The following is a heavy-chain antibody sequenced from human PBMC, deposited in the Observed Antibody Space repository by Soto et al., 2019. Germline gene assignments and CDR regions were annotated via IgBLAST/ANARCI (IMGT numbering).Heavy chain of an antibody. Sequence: AASVKVSCKAFGYTFNAFYMHWLRQAPGQGLEWMGVINPSGDGTSYAQKFQGRVTMTRDTSTSTVYMELSSLRSEDTAVYYCARVALGYDYADVWGQGTTVTVSS. V-gene: IGHV1-46*02. CDR3: ARVALGYDYADV. J-gene: IGHJ6*02. CDR2: INPSGDGT. D-gene: IGHD4-17*01. CDR1: GYTFNAFY.